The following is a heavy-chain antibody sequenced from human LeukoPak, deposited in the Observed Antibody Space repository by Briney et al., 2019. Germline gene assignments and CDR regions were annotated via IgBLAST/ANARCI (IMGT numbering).Heavy chain of an antibody. CDR3: ARGGVRDGYNHGRGVYFDY. Sequence: PSETLSLTCAVYGGSFSGYYWSWIRPPPGKGLEWVGENNHSGSTNYNPSLKSRVTISVDTSKNQFSLKLSSVTAADTAVYYCARGGVRDGYNHGRGVYFDYWGQGTLVTVSS. J-gene: IGHJ4*02. V-gene: IGHV4-34*01. CDR2: NNHSGST. D-gene: IGHD5-12*01. CDR1: GGSFSGYY.